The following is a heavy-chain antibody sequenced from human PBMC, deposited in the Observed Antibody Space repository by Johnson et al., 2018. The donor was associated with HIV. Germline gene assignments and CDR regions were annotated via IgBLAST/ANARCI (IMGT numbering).Heavy chain of an antibody. D-gene: IGHD6-13*01. V-gene: IGHV3-33*05. CDR2: ISYDGSKK. CDR1: GFTFSSYG. Sequence: QMLLVESGGGVVQPGRSLRLSCAASGFTFSSYGMHWVRQAPGKGLEWVAVISYDGSKKYHADSVKGRFTISRDNSKNTLYLQMNSLRAEDTAVYYCARDRLGYSSSWGGVDAFDIWGQGTMVTVSS. J-gene: IGHJ3*02. CDR3: ARDRLGYSSSWGGVDAFDI.